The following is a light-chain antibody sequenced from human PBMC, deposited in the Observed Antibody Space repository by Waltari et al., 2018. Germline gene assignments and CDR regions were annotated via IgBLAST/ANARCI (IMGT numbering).Light chain of an antibody. Sequence: QSVLTQPPSVSGAPGQRVTISCTGSSSNIGAGYDVHWYQQLPGTAPKLLIYGNSNRPSGVPDRFSGSKSGTSASLAITGLQAEDEADYYGQSYDSSLGGGVFGGRTKLTVL. CDR2: GNS. J-gene: IGLJ2*01. CDR1: SSNIGAGYD. CDR3: QSYDSSLGGGV. V-gene: IGLV1-40*01.